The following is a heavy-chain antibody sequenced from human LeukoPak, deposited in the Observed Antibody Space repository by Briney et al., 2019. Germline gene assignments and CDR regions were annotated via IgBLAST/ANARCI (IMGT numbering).Heavy chain of an antibody. CDR1: GFTFSSYA. CDR2: IPYDGNNI. CDR3: ARDSDY. J-gene: IGHJ4*02. Sequence: GGSLRLSCAASGFTFSSYATHWFRQAPGKGLEWVAVIPYDGNNIDFADSVKGRFTISRDNSKNTVYLQMNSLRPEDTAVYFCARDSDYWGQGTLVTVSS. V-gene: IGHV3-30-3*01.